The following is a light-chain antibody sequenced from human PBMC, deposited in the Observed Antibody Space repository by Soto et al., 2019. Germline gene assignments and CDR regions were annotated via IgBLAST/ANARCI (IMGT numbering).Light chain of an antibody. CDR3: QQYNVYWT. CDR1: QSVSVW. V-gene: IGKV1-5*03. CDR2: MAS. J-gene: IGKJ1*01. Sequence: DIQMTQSPSTLSASVGDRVTITCRASQSVSVWVAWYQQKPGKPPKLLIYMASSLESGVPSRFSGGGSGTEFTLTISSLQPDDFATYYCQQYNVYWTFGQGTRVEVK.